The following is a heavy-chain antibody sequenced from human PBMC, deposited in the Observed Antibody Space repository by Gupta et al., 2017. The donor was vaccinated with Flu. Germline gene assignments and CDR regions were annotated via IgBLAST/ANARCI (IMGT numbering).Heavy chain of an antibody. D-gene: IGHD6-13*01. CDR2: IWYDGSNK. CDR1: GFTFSSYG. J-gene: IGHJ4*02. V-gene: IGHV3-33*01. CDR3: ARGGLGQQLDRGYFDY. Sequence: QVQLVESGGGVVQPGRSLRLSCAASGFTFSSYGMHWVRQAPGKGLEWVAVIWYDGSNKYYADSVKGRFTISRDNSKNTRYLQMNSLRAEDTAVYYCARGGLGQQLDRGYFDYWGQGTLVTVSS.